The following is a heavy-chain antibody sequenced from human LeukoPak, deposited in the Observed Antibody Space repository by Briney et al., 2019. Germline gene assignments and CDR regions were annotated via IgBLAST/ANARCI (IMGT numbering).Heavy chain of an antibody. D-gene: IGHD2/OR15-2a*01. J-gene: IGHJ4*02. CDR2: ISNTGRST. CDR3: AKGIEYNNSWTFDY. Sequence: PGGSLRLSCAASGFTFNNYAMNWVRQAPGKGLGWVSAISNTGRSTYYADSVKGRFTISRDNSKNTVFLQINSLRAEDTAVYYCAKGIEYNNSWTFDYWGQGTLVTVSS. V-gene: IGHV3-23*01. CDR1: GFTFNNYA.